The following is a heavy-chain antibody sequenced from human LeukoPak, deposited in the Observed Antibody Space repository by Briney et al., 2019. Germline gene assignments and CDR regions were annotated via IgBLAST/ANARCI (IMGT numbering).Heavy chain of an antibody. CDR3: AMSYDSSGYYHY. Sequence: GGSLRLSCAASGFTFSSYAMSWVRQAPGKGLEWVSAISGSGGSTYYADSVKGRFTISRDNSKNTLYLQMNSLRAEDTAVYYCAMSYDSSGYYHYWGQGTLVTVSS. CDR1: GFTFSSYA. D-gene: IGHD3-22*01. CDR2: ISGSGGST. V-gene: IGHV3-23*01. J-gene: IGHJ4*02.